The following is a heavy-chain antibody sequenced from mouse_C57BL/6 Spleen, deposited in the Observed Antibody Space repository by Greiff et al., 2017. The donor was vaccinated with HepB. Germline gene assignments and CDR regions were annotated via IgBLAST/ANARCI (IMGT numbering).Heavy chain of an antibody. CDR2: INPGSGGT. CDR3: ASHYYGSSPFDY. CDR1: GYAFTNYL. V-gene: IGHV1-54*01. D-gene: IGHD1-1*01. Sequence: VQLQQSGAELVRPGTSVKVSCKASGYAFTNYLIEWVKQRPGQGLEWIGVINPGSGGTNYNEKFKGKATLTAEKSSSTSYMQLSSLTSEDSAVYFCASHYYGSSPFDYWGQGTTLTVSS. J-gene: IGHJ2*01.